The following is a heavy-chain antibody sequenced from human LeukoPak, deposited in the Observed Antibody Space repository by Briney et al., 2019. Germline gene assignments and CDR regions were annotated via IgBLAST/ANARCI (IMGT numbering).Heavy chain of an antibody. V-gene: IGHV3-23*01. J-gene: IGHJ6*02. CDR1: GFTFSSYA. CDR3: AKDLGGLLLGYYGMDV. CDR2: ISGSGGST. Sequence: GGSLRLSCAASGFTFSSYAMSWVRQAPGKGLEWVSAISGSGGSTYYADSVKGRFTISRDNSKNTLYLQMNSLRAEDTAVYYCAKDLGGLLLGYYGMDVWGQGTTVTVSS. D-gene: IGHD2-15*01.